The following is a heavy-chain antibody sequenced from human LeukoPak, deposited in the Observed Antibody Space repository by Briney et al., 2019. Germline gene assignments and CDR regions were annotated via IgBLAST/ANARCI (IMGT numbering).Heavy chain of an antibody. CDR2: IYYTGTS. CDR1: GGSISSSSPH. Sequence: SETLSLTCTVSGGSISSSSPHWAWVRQPPGKGLEWIASIYYTGTSYYNPSLKSRLTISVDSSRDQFSLRLSSVTAADTGVYYCSREHESASDYWGQGILVTVSS. CDR3: SREHESASDY. V-gene: IGHV4-39*02. J-gene: IGHJ4*02.